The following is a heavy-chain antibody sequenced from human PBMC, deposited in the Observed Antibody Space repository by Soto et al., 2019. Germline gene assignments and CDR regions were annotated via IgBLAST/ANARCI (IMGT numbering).Heavy chain of an antibody. CDR2: IYYSGST. J-gene: IGHJ6*03. CDR3: VRSLMDV. Sequence: NPSETLSLTCTVSGGSISSSSYYWGWIRQPPGKGLEWIGSIYYSGSTYYNPSLKSRVTISVDTSKNQFSLKLSSVTAADTGVYYCVRSLMDVWGKGTTVTVSS. CDR1: GGSISSSSYY. V-gene: IGHV4-39*01.